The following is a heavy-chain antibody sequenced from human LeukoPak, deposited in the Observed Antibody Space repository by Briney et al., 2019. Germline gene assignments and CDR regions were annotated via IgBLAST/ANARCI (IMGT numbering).Heavy chain of an antibody. CDR1: GGSISSYY. V-gene: IGHV4-59*12. J-gene: IGHJ4*02. Sequence: SETLSLTCTVSGGSISSYYWSWIRQPPGKGLEWIGYIYYSGSTNYNPSLKSRVTISVGTSKNQFSLKLSSVTAADTAVYYCARDLIVPDAMTGSGSYSTDYWGQGTLATVSS. CDR2: IYYSGST. CDR3: ARDLIVPDAMTGSGSYSTDY. D-gene: IGHD3-10*01.